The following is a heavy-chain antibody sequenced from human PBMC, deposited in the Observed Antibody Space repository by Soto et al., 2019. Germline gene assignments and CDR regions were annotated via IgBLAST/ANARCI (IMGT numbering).Heavy chain of an antibody. CDR3: ARHRRENGIYAQPLDY. Sequence: LFLTCTVSGGSISSSSSYWAWIRQPPGRGLEWIGAIYYNGRTYYKPSLKSRVTISVDTSKNQFSLNLSPVAAADSAVYYCARHRRENGIYAQPLDYWGQGTPVTVSS. CDR2: IYYNGRT. J-gene: IGHJ4*02. D-gene: IGHD1-1*01. V-gene: IGHV4-39*01. CDR1: GGSISSSSSY.